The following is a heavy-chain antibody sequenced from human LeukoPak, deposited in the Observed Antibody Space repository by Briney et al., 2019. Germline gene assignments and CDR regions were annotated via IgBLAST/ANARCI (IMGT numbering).Heavy chain of an antibody. V-gene: IGHV3-30-3*01. CDR1: DFTFRSYA. J-gene: IGHJ4*02. Sequence: PGGSLRLSCAASDFTFRSYAMQWVRQAPGKGLEWVAVISYDGSNKYYADSVKGRFTISRDNSKNTLYLQMNSLRAEDTAVYYCARDRYFLGALINYWGQGTLVTVSS. CDR3: ARDRYFLGALINY. D-gene: IGHD1-26*01. CDR2: ISYDGSNK.